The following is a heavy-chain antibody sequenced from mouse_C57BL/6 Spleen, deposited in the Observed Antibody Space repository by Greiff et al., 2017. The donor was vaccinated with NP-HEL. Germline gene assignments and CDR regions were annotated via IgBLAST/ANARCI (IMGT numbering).Heavy chain of an antibody. CDR3: ASHYGSSAWFAY. Sequence: VKLVESGPGLVQPSQSLSITCTVSGFSLTSYGVHWVRQSPGKGLEWLGVIWSGGSTDYNAAFISRLSISKDNSKSHVFFKMNSLQADDTAIYYWASHYGSSAWFAYWGQGTLVTVSA. D-gene: IGHD1-1*01. V-gene: IGHV2-2*01. CDR1: GFSLTSYG. CDR2: IWSGGST. J-gene: IGHJ3*01.